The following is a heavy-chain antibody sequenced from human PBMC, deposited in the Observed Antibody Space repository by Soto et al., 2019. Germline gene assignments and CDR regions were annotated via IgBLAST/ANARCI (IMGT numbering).Heavy chain of an antibody. D-gene: IGHD1-20*01. J-gene: IGHJ6*02. CDR3: EREYNAWPLAYGLDV. CDR2: ISSRSDI. Sequence: GGSLRLSCVGSGFTFSTYSINWVRQAPGKGLEWVSSISSRSDIYYADSVKGRFTISRDNAKNSVSLQMNSLRAEDTAVYYCEREYNAWPLAYGLDVWGQGTTVTVYS. V-gene: IGHV3-21*01. CDR1: GFTFSTYS.